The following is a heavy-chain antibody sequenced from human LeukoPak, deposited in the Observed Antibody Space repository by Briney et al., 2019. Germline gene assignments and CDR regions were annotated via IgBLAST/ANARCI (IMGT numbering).Heavy chain of an antibody. V-gene: IGHV4-59*01. D-gene: IGHD1-26*01. J-gene: IGHJ4*01. CDR2: IYYSGST. CDR1: GGSISTYY. Sequence: PSETLSLTCTVSGGSISTYYWSWIRQPPGKGLEWMAYIYYSGSTNYNPSLKSRVTISVDTSKNLFSLKLSSVTAADTAVYYCARGGSYYGYFDYWGHGALVTVSS. CDR3: ARGGSYYGYFDY.